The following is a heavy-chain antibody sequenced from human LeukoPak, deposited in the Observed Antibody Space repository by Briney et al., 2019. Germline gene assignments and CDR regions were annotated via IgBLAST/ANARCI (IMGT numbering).Heavy chain of an antibody. CDR2: IGATSGFT. CDR1: GFSLSTYG. J-gene: IGHJ4*02. CDR3: ARDGYTGYDSRGFAYY. Sequence: GGSLRLSCAASGFSLSTYGMNWGRQAPGKGLEWVSSIGATSGFTYYADSAKGRFIFSRDNAKNSVYLQMHSLRVEDTAVYYCARDGYTGYDSRGFAYYWGQGTMLSVSS. D-gene: IGHD5-12*01. V-gene: IGHV3-21*01.